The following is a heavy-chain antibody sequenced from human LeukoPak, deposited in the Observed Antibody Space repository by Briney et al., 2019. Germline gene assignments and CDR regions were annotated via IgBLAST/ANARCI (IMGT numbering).Heavy chain of an antibody. CDR1: GYTFTSYD. CDR3: ARGRYCSSTSCYTNDY. CDR2: MNPNSGNT. V-gene: IGHV1-8*01. Sequence: ASVKVSCKASGYTFTSYDINWVRQATGQGLEWMGWMNPNSGNTGYAQKFKGRVTMTRNTSISTANMELSSLRSEDTAVYYCARGRYCSSTSCYTNDYWGQGTLVTVSS. D-gene: IGHD2-2*02. J-gene: IGHJ4*02.